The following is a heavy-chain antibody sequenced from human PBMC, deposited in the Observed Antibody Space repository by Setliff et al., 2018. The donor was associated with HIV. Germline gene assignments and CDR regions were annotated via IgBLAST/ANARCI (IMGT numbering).Heavy chain of an antibody. D-gene: IGHD3-10*01. J-gene: IGHJ4*02. Sequence: ASVKVSCKASGYTFTDYYMHWVRQAPGQGLEWMGWIKPNSGGTNYAQKFQGRVTMTRDTSISTAYMELSRLRSDDTAVYYCARSVLLWFGELHFDYWGQGTLVTVSS. V-gene: IGHV1-2*02. CDR3: ARSVLLWFGELHFDY. CDR2: IKPNSGGT. CDR1: GYTFTDYY.